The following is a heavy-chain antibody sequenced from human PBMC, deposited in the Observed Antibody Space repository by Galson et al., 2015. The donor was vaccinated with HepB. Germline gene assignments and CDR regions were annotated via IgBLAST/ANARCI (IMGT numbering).Heavy chain of an antibody. CDR3: AREGGELLPRIDY. CDR1: GFTFSSYS. Sequence: SLRLSCAASGFTFSSYSMNWVRQAPGKGLEWVSYIGSSSSTIYYADSVKGRFTISRDNAKNSLYLQMNSLRAEDTAVYYCAREGGELLPRIDYWGQGTLVTVSS. D-gene: IGHD3-10*01. V-gene: IGHV3-48*01. CDR2: IGSSSSTI. J-gene: IGHJ4*02.